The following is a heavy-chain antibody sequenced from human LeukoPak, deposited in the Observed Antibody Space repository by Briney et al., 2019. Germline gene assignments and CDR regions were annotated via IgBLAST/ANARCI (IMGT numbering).Heavy chain of an antibody. J-gene: IGHJ4*02. CDR1: GGSIRSSYYY. D-gene: IGHD1-26*01. Sequence: SETLSLTCTVSGGSIRSSYYYWGWIRQPPGKGLEWIGEINHSGSTNYNPSLKSRVTISVDTSKNQFSLKLSSVTAADTAVYYCARGSRWELPLDYWGQGTLVTVSS. V-gene: IGHV4-39*07. CDR2: INHSGST. CDR3: ARGSRWELPLDY.